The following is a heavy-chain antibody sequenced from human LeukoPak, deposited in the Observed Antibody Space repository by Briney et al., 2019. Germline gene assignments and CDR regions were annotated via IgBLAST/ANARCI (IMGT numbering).Heavy chain of an antibody. CDR3: ATYYDFWSGYSRSYYFDY. J-gene: IGHJ4*02. V-gene: IGHV3-30*03. CDR1: GFTFSSYD. Sequence: PGGSLRLSCAASGFTFSSYDMHWVRQAPGKGLEWVAVISYDGSNKYYADSVKGRFTISRDNSKNTLFLQMNSLRAEDTAVYYCATYYDFWSGYSRSYYFDYWGQGTLVTVSS. CDR2: ISYDGSNK. D-gene: IGHD3-3*01.